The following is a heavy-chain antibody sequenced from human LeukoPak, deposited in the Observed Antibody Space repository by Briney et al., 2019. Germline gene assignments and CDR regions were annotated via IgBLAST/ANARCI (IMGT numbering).Heavy chain of an antibody. CDR3: AREGLSDAFDI. J-gene: IGHJ3*02. V-gene: IGHV3-48*01. Sequence: PGGSLRLSCAASGFTFSSYSMNWVRQAPGKGLEWVSYISSSSSTIYYADSVKGRFTISRDNAKNSLYLQMNSLRAEDTAVYYCAREGLSDAFDIWGQGTMVTVSS. CDR2: ISSSSSTI. D-gene: IGHD3/OR15-3a*01. CDR1: GFTFSSYS.